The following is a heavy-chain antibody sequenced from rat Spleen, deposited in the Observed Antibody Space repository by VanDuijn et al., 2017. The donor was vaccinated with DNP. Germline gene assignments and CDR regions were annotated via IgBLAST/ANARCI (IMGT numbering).Heavy chain of an antibody. Sequence: EVQLVETGGGLVQPGRSLKLSCVASGFTFSSYWMYWIRKAPGKGLEWVASINTDGGSTFYPDSVKGRFTISRDNAKSTLYLQMDSLRSEDTATYYCTTLNFYASLAEYFDYWGQGVMVTVSS. CDR3: TTLNFYASLAEYFDY. D-gene: IGHD1-12*01. CDR2: INTDGGST. CDR1: GFTFSSYW. J-gene: IGHJ2*01. V-gene: IGHV5-58*01.